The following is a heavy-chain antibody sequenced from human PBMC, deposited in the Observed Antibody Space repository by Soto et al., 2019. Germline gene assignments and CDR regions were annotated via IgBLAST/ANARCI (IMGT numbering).Heavy chain of an antibody. V-gene: IGHV1-18*04. Sequence: QVQLLQSGAEVKKPGASLKVSCKASGYTFTSYGISWVRQAPGQGLEWMGWIRVYNGYTNYAQKFQGRVTMTTDTSTSTAYMELRSLISDDTAVYYCARASDGYRSGWYVGYFDYWGQGTLVTVSS. CDR3: ARASDGYRSGWYVGYFDY. CDR2: IRVYNGYT. J-gene: IGHJ4*02. D-gene: IGHD6-19*01. CDR1: GYTFTSYG.